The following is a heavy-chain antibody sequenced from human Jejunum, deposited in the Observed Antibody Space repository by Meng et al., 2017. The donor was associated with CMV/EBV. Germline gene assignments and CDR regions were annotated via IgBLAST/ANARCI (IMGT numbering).Heavy chain of an antibody. J-gene: IGHJ4*02. CDR3: ARHGETVFGVIDN. Sequence: KASGYSFTKDWVGWVRQMPGKGLEWMGIIYPGDSDTRYSQSFEGQVIISVDKSINTAYLQWNSLKASDTAVYYCARHGETVFGVIDNWGQGTLVTVSS. CDR2: IYPGDSDT. D-gene: IGHD3-3*01. V-gene: IGHV5-51*01. CDR1: GYSFTKDW.